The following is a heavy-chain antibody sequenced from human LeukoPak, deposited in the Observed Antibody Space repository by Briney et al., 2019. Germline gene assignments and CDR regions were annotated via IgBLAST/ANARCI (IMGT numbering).Heavy chain of an antibody. J-gene: IGHJ5*02. CDR3: ARDAFYYYGSGSYFGFDP. CDR1: GGSFSDYY. D-gene: IGHD3-10*01. CDR2: INHSGST. Sequence: SETLSLTCAVYGGSFSDYYWSWIRQPPGEGLEWIGEINHSGSTNYKPSLKSRVTMSVDTSKNQFSLKLSSVTPADTAVYYCARDAFYYYGSGSYFGFDPWGQGTLVTVSS. V-gene: IGHV4-34*01.